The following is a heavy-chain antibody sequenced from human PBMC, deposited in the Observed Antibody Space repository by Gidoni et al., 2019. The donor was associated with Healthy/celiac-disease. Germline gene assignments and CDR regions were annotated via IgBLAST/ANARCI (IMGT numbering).Heavy chain of an antibody. Sequence: QVQLVQSGAEVKKPGSSVKVSCKASGGTFSSYAISWVRQAPGQGLEWMGGIIPIFGTANYAQKFQGRVTITADESTSTAYMELSSLRSEDTAVYYCAVEFDIVAMSMAGAFDIWGQGTMVTVSS. CDR3: AVEFDIVAMSMAGAFDI. D-gene: IGHD5-12*01. CDR2: IIPIFGTA. CDR1: GGTFSSYA. J-gene: IGHJ3*02. V-gene: IGHV1-69*01.